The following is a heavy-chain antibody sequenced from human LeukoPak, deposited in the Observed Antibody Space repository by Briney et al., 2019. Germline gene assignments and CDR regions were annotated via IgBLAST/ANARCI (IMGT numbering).Heavy chain of an antibody. D-gene: IGHD3-10*01. Sequence: GGSLRLSCAASGFTFSTYGMHWVRQAPGKGLEWVAYLSYEANNEQYADSMKGRFTISRDNTKNSLFLQMNSLRAEDTALYYCARGMVRDYPSDYWGQGTLVTVSS. CDR1: GFTFSTYG. CDR3: ARGMVRDYPSDY. V-gene: IGHV3-33*01. J-gene: IGHJ4*02. CDR2: LSYEANNE.